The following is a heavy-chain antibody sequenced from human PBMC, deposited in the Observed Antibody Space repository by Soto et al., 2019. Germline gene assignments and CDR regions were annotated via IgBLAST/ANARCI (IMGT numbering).Heavy chain of an antibody. CDR2: INDSGNI. J-gene: IGHJ6*03. CDR1: GGSLSGYQ. Sequence: QVQLQQWGAGLLKPSETLSLTCAVYGGSLSGYQWTWIRQTPGKGLEWIGEINDSGNINYNPSLKSRVTIVLDSPRKQISLKLSSVTDADSAVYYCARGLILWFGELSRRGGYYYYMDVWGKGTTVTVSS. D-gene: IGHD3-10*01. V-gene: IGHV4-34*01. CDR3: ARGLILWFGELSRRGGYYYYMDV.